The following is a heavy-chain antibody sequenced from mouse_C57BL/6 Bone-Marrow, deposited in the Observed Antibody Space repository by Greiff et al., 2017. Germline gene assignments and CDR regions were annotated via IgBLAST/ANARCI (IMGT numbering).Heavy chain of an antibody. J-gene: IGHJ3*01. CDR1: GFTFSSYA. D-gene: IGHD1-1*01. CDR3: ARVDYYGSSYAAWFAD. CDR2: LSDGGSYT. Sequence: EVKLMESGGGLVKPGGSLKLSCAASGFTFSSYALSWVRQTPEKRLEWVATLSDGGSYTYYTDNVQGRFTISRDNDQNNLYLQMSHQTSVYTVMYDGARVDYYGSSYAAWFADWGQGTLVTVSA. V-gene: IGHV5-4*03.